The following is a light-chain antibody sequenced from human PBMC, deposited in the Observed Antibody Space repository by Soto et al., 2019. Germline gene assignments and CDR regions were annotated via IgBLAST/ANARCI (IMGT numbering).Light chain of an antibody. CDR3: QQRSNRIT. CDR2: GIS. Sequence: EFVLTQSPATLSLSPGERAILSCRASHSVAGSLAWYQQKPGQAPRLLIYGISTRAAAIPARFSGSGSGTDFTLTVSSLEPEDFALYYCQQRSNRITFGQGTRLEIK. V-gene: IGKV3-11*01. CDR1: HSVAGS. J-gene: IGKJ5*01.